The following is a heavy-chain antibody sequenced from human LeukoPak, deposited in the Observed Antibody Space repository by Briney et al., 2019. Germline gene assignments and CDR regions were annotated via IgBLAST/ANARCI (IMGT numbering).Heavy chain of an antibody. CDR2: INPTSGAS. CDR3: ARVTGSWDLRYFDY. D-gene: IGHD3-9*01. CDR1: GYTFNAYY. J-gene: IGHJ4*01. V-gene: IGHV1-2*02. Sequence: ASVKVSCQGFGYTFNAYYIHWVRQAPGKGLALMGWINPTSGASKYTQAFQGRFTMTSDTSSGTAYMEVTSLRSDDTAVYFCARVTGSWDLRYFDYWGQGTQVTVSS.